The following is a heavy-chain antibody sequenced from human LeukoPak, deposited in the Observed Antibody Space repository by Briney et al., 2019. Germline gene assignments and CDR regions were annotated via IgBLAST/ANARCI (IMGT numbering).Heavy chain of an antibody. CDR3: ARVIAAAGTFCFDY. CDR2: ISAYNGNT. Sequence: ASVKVSCKASGYTFTSYGISWVRQAPGQGLEWMGWISAYNGNTNYAQKLQGRVTMTTDTSTSTAYMELSRLRSDDTAVYYCARVIAAAGTFCFDYWGQGTLVTVSS. J-gene: IGHJ4*02. D-gene: IGHD6-13*01. V-gene: IGHV1-18*01. CDR1: GYTFTSYG.